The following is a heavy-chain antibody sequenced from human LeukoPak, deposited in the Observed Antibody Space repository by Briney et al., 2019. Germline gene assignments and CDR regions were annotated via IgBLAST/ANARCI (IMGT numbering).Heavy chain of an antibody. D-gene: IGHD3-22*01. CDR3: ARGLVVAPHYYYYYMDV. CDR1: GGSISSYY. CDR2: IYTSGST. J-gene: IGHJ6*03. V-gene: IGHV4-4*07. Sequence: SETLSLTCTVSGGSISSYYWSWIRQPAGKGLEWIGRIYTSGSTNYNPSLKSRVTMSVDTSKNQFSLKLSSVTAADTAVYYCARGLVVAPHYYYYYMDVWGKGTTVTVSS.